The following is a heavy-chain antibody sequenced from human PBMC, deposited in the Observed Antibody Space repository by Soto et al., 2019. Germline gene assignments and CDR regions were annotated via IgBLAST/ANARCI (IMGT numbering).Heavy chain of an antibody. CDR2: ISWDGGST. CDR1: GFTFDDYT. CDR3: AKDYGAAGTFPWFDP. Sequence: GGSLRLSCAASGFTFDDYTMHWVRQAPGKGLEWVSLISWDGGSTYYADSVKGRFTISRDNSKNSLYLQMNSLRTEDTALYYCAKDYGAAGTFPWFDPWGQGTLVTVSS. J-gene: IGHJ5*02. V-gene: IGHV3-43*01. D-gene: IGHD6-13*01.